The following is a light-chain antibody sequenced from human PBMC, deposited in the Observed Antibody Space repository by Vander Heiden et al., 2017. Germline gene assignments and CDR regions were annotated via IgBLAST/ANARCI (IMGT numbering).Light chain of an antibody. V-gene: IGLV1-51*01. CDR1: TSNIEGNS. CDR2: DND. Sequence: QSVLTQPPSVSAASGQRVTISCPGSTSNIEGNSVSWYQQVPGTVPKLLIYDNDKRPSGIPDRFSGSKSATSATLVITGLQAGDEANYYCGTWDSSLGVVVFGGETRLTVL. CDR3: GTWDSSLGVVV. J-gene: IGLJ2*01.